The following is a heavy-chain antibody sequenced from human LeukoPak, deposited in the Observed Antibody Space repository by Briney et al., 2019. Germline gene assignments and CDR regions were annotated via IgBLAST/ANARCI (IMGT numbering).Heavy chain of an antibody. CDR3: ARPYYYYMDV. V-gene: IGHV4-34*01. CDR2: INHSGST. Sequence: GSLRLSCAASGFTFSSYSMNWVRQAPGKGLEWIGEINHSGSTNYNPSLKSRVTISVDTSKNLFSLNLSSVTAADTAVYYCARPYYYYMDVWGKGTTVTVSS. CDR1: GFTFSSYS. J-gene: IGHJ6*03.